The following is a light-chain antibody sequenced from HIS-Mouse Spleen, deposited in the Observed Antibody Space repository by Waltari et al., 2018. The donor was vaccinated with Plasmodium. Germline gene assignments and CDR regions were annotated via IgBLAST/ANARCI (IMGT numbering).Light chain of an antibody. CDR1: SSDVGRYNL. CDR3: CSYAGSSTFVV. CDR2: EGS. J-gene: IGLJ2*01. Sequence: QSALTQPASVSGSPGRSITISCTGTSSDVGRYNLVSWYHQHPGKAPKLLIYEGSNRPSGVSNRFSGSQAGNTASLTISGLQAEDEADYYCCSYAGSSTFVVFGGGTKLTVL. V-gene: IGLV2-23*03.